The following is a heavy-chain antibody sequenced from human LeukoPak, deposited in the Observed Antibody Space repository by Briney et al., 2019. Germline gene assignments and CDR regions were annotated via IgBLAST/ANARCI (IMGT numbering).Heavy chain of an antibody. CDR1: GDSISSGPHY. J-gene: IGHJ4*02. CDR2: IYYGENT. V-gene: IGHV4-39*01. D-gene: IGHD3-22*01. CDR3: ARRDDSSGYHKIFDY. Sequence: SETLSLTCTVSGDSISSGPHYWGWIRPPPGKGLEWIGNIYYGENTYYNPSLKSRVTISIDTSNNQFYLKLSSLTAADTAVYYCARRDDSSGYHKIFDYWGQGTLVTVSS.